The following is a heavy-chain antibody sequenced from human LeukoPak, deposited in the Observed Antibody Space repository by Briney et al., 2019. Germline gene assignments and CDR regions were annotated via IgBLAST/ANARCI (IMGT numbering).Heavy chain of an antibody. CDR1: GFTFSSYA. D-gene: IGHD6-19*01. CDR3: AKDQFGGSGWYYFDY. V-gene: IGHV3-23*01. Sequence: GGSLRLSCAASGFTFSSYAMSWVRQAPGKGLEWVSAISGSGGSTYYADSVKGRLTISRDNSKNTLYLQMNSLRAEDTAVYYCAKDQFGGSGWYYFDYWGQGTLVTVSS. CDR2: ISGSGGST. J-gene: IGHJ4*02.